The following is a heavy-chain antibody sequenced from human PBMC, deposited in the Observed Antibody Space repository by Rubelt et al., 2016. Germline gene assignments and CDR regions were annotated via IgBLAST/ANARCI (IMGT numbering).Heavy chain of an antibody. Sequence: QVQLQQWGAGLLKPSETLSLTCAVYGGSFTDYYWTWIRQPPGKGLEWIGEINHSGSTNYNSSLKSRATISVDTSKSQFSLRLNSVTAADTALYYCTRGVAAAGSSYYYGMDVWGRGTTVTVSS. D-gene: IGHD6-13*01. J-gene: IGHJ6*02. V-gene: IGHV4-34*01. CDR3: TRGVAAAGSSYYYGMDV. CDR2: INHSGST. CDR1: GGSFTDYY.